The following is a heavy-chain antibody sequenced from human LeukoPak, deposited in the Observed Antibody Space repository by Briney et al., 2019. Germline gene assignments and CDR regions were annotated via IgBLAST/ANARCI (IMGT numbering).Heavy chain of an antibody. CDR3: ARGAAPQRSYYYYYYMDV. Sequence: GGSLRLSCAASGFTFSCYLMSWVRQAPGKGLEWVANIKRDGSEKYYVDSVKGRFTISRDNAKNSLYLQMNSLRAEDTAVYYCARGAAPQRSYYYYYYMDVWGKGTTVTVSS. V-gene: IGHV3-7*01. CDR1: GFTFSCYL. CDR2: IKRDGSEK. D-gene: IGHD5-24*01. J-gene: IGHJ6*03.